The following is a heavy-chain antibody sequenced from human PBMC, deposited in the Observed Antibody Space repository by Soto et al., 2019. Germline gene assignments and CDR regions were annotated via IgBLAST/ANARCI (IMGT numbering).Heavy chain of an antibody. D-gene: IGHD3-22*01. CDR3: ARDYYDSSGSPLGY. Sequence: SVKVSCKASGGTFSSYAISWVRQAPGQGLEWMGGIIPIFGTANYAQKFQGRVTITADKSTSTAYMELSSLGSEDTAVYYCARDYYDSSGSPLGYWGQGTLVTVSS. J-gene: IGHJ4*02. CDR1: GGTFSSYA. V-gene: IGHV1-69*06. CDR2: IIPIFGTA.